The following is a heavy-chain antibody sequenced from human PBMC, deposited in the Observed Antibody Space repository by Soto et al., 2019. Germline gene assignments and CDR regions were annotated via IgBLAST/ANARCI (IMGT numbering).Heavy chain of an antibody. CDR2: ISGSGGST. V-gene: IGHV3-23*01. D-gene: IGHD1-26*01. CDR3: AKAPGIVGATGGSD. CDR1: GFTFSSYA. Sequence: EVQLLESGGGLVQPGGSLRLSFAASGFTFSSYAMSWVRQAPGKGLEWVSAISGSGGSTYYADSVKGRFTISRDNSKNTLYLQMNSLRAEDTAVYYCAKAPGIVGATGGSDWGQGTLVTVSS. J-gene: IGHJ4*02.